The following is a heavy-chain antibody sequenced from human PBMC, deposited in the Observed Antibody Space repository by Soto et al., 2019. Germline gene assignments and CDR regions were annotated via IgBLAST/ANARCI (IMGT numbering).Heavy chain of an antibody. CDR3: AMLGGWSGGSSGMDV. V-gene: IGHV3-72*01. CDR2: IRRKANSYTT. CDR1: GLIFSDYH. D-gene: IGHD6-19*01. Sequence: EVQLVESGGGLVQPGGSLRLSCAASGLIFSDYHMDWVRQAPGKGLEWVGRIRRKANSYTTEYAASVKGRFTISRDDSKNSLYLQMNSLKSEYTAVYYCAMLGGWSGGSSGMDVWCQGTTVTVSS. J-gene: IGHJ6*02.